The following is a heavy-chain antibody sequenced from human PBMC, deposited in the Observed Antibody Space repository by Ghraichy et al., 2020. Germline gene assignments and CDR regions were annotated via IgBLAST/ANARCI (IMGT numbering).Heavy chain of an antibody. D-gene: IGHD1/OR15-1a*01. CDR2: IYSGGST. CDR1: GFTVSTNY. V-gene: IGHV3-66*02. J-gene: IGHJ2*01. Sequence: GGSLRLSCAASGFTVSTNYMTWVRQAPGKGLEWVSVIYSGGSTYSADPVRDRFTISRDNSKNTLYLQMNSLRAEDTALYYCAREKRGYNWDNVKDWYFDLWGRGTLVTVSS. CDR3: AREKRGYNWDNVKDWYFDL.